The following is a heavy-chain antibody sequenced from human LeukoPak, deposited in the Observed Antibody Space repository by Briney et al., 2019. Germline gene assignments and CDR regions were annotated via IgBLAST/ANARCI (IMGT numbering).Heavy chain of an antibody. CDR2: INHSGST. D-gene: IGHD6-6*01. V-gene: IGHV4-34*01. CDR3: ASRIAARPDLWFDP. J-gene: IGHJ5*02. CDR1: GGSFSGYY. Sequence: SETLSLTCAVYGGSFSGYYWSWIRQPPGKGLEWIGEINHSGSTNYNPSLKSRVTLSVDTSKNQFSLKLSSVTAADTAVYYCASRIAARPDLWFDPWGQGTLVTVSS.